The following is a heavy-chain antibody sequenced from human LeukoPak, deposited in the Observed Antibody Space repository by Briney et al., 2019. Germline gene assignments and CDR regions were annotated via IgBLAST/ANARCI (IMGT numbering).Heavy chain of an antibody. J-gene: IGHJ4*02. Sequence: PSETLSLTCTVSGGSISSYYWSWIRQPSGKGLEWIGYIYYSGSTYYNPSLKSRVTISVDTSKNQFSLKLSSVTAADTAVYYCATSTQGGYSYGYYFDYWGQGTLVTVSS. V-gene: IGHV4-59*06. CDR3: ATSTQGGYSYGYYFDY. CDR1: GGSISSYY. D-gene: IGHD5-18*01. CDR2: IYYSGST.